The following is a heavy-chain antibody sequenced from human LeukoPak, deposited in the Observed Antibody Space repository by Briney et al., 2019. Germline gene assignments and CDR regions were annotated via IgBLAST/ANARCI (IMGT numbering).Heavy chain of an antibody. CDR2: INHSGST. D-gene: IGHD2/OR15-2a*01. CDR1: GGSFSGYY. J-gene: IGHJ3*02. V-gene: IGHV4-34*01. CDR3: ARGIGSRGIDSTYIGAFDI. Sequence: SETLSLTCAVYGGSFSGYYWSWIRQPPGKGLEWIGEINHSGSTNYNPSLKSRVTISVDTSKNQFSLKLSSVTAADTAVYYCARGIGSRGIDSTYIGAFDIWGQGTMVTVSS.